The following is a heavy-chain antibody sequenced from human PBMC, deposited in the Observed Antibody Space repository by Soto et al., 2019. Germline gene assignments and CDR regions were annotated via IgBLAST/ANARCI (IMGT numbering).Heavy chain of an antibody. D-gene: IGHD2-8*01. CDR1: GGSFSGYY. Sequence: SETLSLTCAVYGGSFSGYYWSWIRQPPGKGLEWIGEINHSGSTNYNPSLKSRVTISVDTSKNQFSLKLSSVTAADTVVYYCARGYCTNGVCSNPYYYYMDVWGKGTTVTVSS. J-gene: IGHJ6*03. CDR3: ARGYCTNGVCSNPYYYYMDV. V-gene: IGHV4-34*01. CDR2: INHSGST.